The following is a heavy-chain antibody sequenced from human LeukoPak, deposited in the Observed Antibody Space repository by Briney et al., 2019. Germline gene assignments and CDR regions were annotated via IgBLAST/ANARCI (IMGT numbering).Heavy chain of an antibody. Sequence: GGSLRLSCAASGFTFSSYGMHWVRQAPGKGLEWVAVISYDGSNKYYADSVKGRFTISRDNSKNTLYLQMNSLRAEDTAVYYCAKDGSIGDGYSTCLDYWGQGTLVTVSS. V-gene: IGHV3-30*18. J-gene: IGHJ4*02. D-gene: IGHD5-24*01. CDR1: GFTFSSYG. CDR2: ISYDGSNK. CDR3: AKDGSIGDGYSTCLDY.